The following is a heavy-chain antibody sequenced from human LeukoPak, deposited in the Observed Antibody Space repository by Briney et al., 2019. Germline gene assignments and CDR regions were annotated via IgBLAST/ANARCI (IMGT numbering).Heavy chain of an antibody. J-gene: IGHJ4*02. CDR3: ARASPPFYYDSSCYYPFSY. V-gene: IGHV4-30-4*01. Sequence: SETLFLTCTVSGGSISSGDDYWRWIRQPPGKGLEWIGYIYYSGSTYYNPSLKSRVTISVDTSKNQFSLKLSSVTAAGAASYCCARASPPFYYDSSCYYPFSYWGQGTLVTVSS. CDR2: IYYSGST. D-gene: IGHD3-22*01. CDR1: GGSISSGDDY.